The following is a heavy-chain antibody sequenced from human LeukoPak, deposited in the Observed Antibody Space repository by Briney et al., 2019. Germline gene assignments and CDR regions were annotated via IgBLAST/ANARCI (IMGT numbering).Heavy chain of an antibody. CDR3: ARSLWPEDY. Sequence: GGSLRLSCAASGFTFSSYWMSWVRQAPGKGLEWVANIKRDGSEKNYVDSVKGRFTISRDNAMTSLYLQMNSLRAEDTAVYYCARSLWPEDYWGQGTLVTVSS. V-gene: IGHV3-7*01. CDR1: GFTFSSYW. D-gene: IGHD5-18*01. CDR2: IKRDGSEK. J-gene: IGHJ4*02.